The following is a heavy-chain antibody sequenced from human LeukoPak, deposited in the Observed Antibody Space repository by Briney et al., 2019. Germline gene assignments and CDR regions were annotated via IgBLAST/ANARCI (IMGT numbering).Heavy chain of an antibody. CDR1: GFTFSSYA. CDR2: ISGSGGST. Sequence: GGSLRLSCAASGFTFSSYAMSWVRQAPGKGLEWVSAISGSGGSTYYADSVKGRFTISRDNSKNTLYLQMNSLRAEDTAVYYCAKRPHIVVVTAISSVDVWGKGTTVTVSS. D-gene: IGHD2-21*02. V-gene: IGHV3-23*01. J-gene: IGHJ6*04. CDR3: AKRPHIVVVTAISSVDV.